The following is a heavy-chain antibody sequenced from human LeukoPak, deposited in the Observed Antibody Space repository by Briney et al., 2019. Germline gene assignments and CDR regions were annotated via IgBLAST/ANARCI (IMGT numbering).Heavy chain of an antibody. CDR2: IIPISGTT. Sequence: SVKVSCKTSGGTFTSYAITWVRQAPGQGLEWMGKIIPISGTTNYAQKFQGRVTFTADESTSTAYMELSSLRSEDTAVYYCARDRIKGWVVAATINWFDPWGQGTLVTVSS. D-gene: IGHD2-15*01. CDR1: GGTFTSYA. CDR3: ARDRIKGWVVAATINWFDP. J-gene: IGHJ5*02. V-gene: IGHV1-69*13.